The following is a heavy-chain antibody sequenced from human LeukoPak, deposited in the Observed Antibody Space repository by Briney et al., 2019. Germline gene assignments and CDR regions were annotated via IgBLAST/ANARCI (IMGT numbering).Heavy chain of an antibody. CDR2: VYTSGST. CDR3: ARVPYYYDSSGYYLLDAFDI. D-gene: IGHD3-22*01. J-gene: IGHJ3*02. V-gene: IGHV4-4*07. CDR1: GGSISSYY. Sequence: SETLSLTCTVSGGSISSYYWSWIRQPAGKGLEWIGRVYTSGSTNYNPSLKSRVTMSVDTSKNQFSLKLSSVTAADTAVYYCARVPYYYDSSGYYLLDAFDIWGQGTMVTVSS.